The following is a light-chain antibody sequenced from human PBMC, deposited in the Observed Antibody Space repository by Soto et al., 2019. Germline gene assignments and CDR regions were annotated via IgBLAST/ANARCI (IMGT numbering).Light chain of an antibody. CDR3: QSYDSSLSASYV. V-gene: IGLV1-40*01. CDR1: SSNIGAGCE. Sequence: QSVLTQPPSVSGAPGQRVTISCTGCSSNIGAGCEVHWYQHLPGKAPKLLIYGNTNRPSGVPDRFSGSKSGTSASLAITGLQAEDEDDYSCQSYDSSLSASYVFGGGTKLTVL. J-gene: IGLJ1*01. CDR2: GNT.